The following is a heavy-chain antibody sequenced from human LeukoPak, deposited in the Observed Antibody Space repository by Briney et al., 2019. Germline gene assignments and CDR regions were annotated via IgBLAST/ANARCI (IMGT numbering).Heavy chain of an antibody. CDR1: GFTFSSYG. CDR2: IRYDGSNK. J-gene: IGHJ4*02. CDR3: AKGGDLTVGDYYFDY. V-gene: IGHV3-30*02. Sequence: GGSLRLSCAASGFTFSSYGMHWVRQAPGKGLEWVAFIRYDGSNKYYADSVKGRFTISRDNSKNTLYLQMNSLRAEDTAVYYCAKGGDLTVGDYYFDYWGQGTLVTVSS. D-gene: IGHD3-16*01.